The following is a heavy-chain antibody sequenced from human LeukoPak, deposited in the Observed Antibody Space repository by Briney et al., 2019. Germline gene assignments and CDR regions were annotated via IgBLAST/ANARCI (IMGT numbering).Heavy chain of an antibody. CDR2: IYSSGST. D-gene: IGHD4-23*01. J-gene: IGHJ4*02. CDR1: GGSINSYY. V-gene: IGHV4-4*07. CDR3: ARGGKATVVTM. Sequence: PSETLSLACTVSGGSINSYYWSWIRQPAGKGLEWIGRIYSSGSTNYNPSLKSRVSMSVDTSKNQFSLKLTSVTAADTAVYYCARGGKATVVTMWGQGILVTVSS.